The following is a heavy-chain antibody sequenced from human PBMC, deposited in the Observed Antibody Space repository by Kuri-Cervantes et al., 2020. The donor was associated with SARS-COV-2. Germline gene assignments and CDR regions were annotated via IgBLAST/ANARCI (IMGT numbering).Heavy chain of an antibody. CDR2: IRYDGSNK. J-gene: IGHJ6*03. CDR3: ARTFMGYYYYMDV. Sequence: GGSLRLFCAASGFTFSSYGMHWVRQAPGKGLEWVAFIRYDGSNKYYADSVKGRFTISRDNAKNSLYLQMNSLRAEDTAVYYCARTFMGYYYYMDVWGKGTTVTVSS. V-gene: IGHV3-30*02. D-gene: IGHD3-3*02. CDR1: GFTFSSYG.